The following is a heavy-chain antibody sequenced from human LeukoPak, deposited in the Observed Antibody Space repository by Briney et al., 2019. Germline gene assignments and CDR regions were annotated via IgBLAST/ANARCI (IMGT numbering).Heavy chain of an antibody. D-gene: IGHD3-9*01. Sequence: PGGSLRLSCAASGFTFGSYSMNWVRQAPGKGLEWVSSISSSSSSYIYYADSVKGRFTISRDNAKNSLYLQMNSLRAEDTAVYYCAREGGGYDILTGTPYYYGMDVWGQGTTVTVSS. CDR1: GFTFGSYS. V-gene: IGHV3-21*01. J-gene: IGHJ6*02. CDR3: AREGGGYDILTGTPYYYGMDV. CDR2: ISSSSSSYI.